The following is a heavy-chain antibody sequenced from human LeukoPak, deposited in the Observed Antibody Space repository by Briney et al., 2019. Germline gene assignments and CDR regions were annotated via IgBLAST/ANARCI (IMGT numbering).Heavy chain of an antibody. J-gene: IGHJ3*02. V-gene: IGHV3-20*04. CDR3: ARALYASGSWHTFDI. CDR1: GFTFDDYG. D-gene: IGHD6-25*01. CDR2: INWNGANT. Sequence: PGGSLRLSCAASGFTFDDYGMSWVRQAPGKGLEWVSVINWNGANTGYADSVKGRFTISRDNAKNSLHLQMNRLRAEDTAFYYCARALYASGSWHTFDIWGQGTMVTVSS.